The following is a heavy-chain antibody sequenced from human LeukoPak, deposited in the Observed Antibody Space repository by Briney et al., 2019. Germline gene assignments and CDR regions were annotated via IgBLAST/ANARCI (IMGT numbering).Heavy chain of an antibody. V-gene: IGHV3-49*03. CDR2: IRSKAYGGTT. Sequence: SGGSLRLSCAASGFTFSDYYMGWIRQAPGKGLEWVGFIRSKAYGGTTEYAASVKGRFTISRDDSKSIAYLQMNSLKTKDTAVYYCTRDPLVATTYYYYYYMDVWGKGTTVTISS. CDR1: GFTFSDYY. D-gene: IGHD5-12*01. J-gene: IGHJ6*03. CDR3: TRDPLVATTYYYYYYMDV.